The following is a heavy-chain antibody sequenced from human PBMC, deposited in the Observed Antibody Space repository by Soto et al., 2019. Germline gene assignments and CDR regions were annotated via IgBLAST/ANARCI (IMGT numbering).Heavy chain of an antibody. CDR3: ARDRFSYNWNDTPWFDP. J-gene: IGHJ5*02. V-gene: IGHV1-46*01. CDR2: INPSGGST. Sequence: QVQLVQSGAEVKKPGASVKVSCKASGYTFTSYYMHWVRQAPGQGLEWMGIINPSGGSTSYAQKFQGRVTMTRDTSTSTVYMVLSSLRSEDTAVYYCARDRFSYNWNDTPWFDPWGQGTLVTVSS. D-gene: IGHD1-20*01. CDR1: GYTFTSYY.